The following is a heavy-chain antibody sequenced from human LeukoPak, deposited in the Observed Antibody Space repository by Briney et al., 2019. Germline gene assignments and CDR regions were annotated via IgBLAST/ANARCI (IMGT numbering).Heavy chain of an antibody. Sequence: GGSLRLSCAASGFTFSDYYMSWIRQAPGKGLEWVSYISLSGSTIHYTDSVKGRFTISRDNARDSLFLQMNSLRAEDTAVYYCASSSGYDSKGDYWGQGTLVTVSS. J-gene: IGHJ4*02. CDR2: ISLSGSTI. V-gene: IGHV3-11*04. D-gene: IGHD5-12*01. CDR3: ASSSGYDSKGDY. CDR1: GFTFSDYY.